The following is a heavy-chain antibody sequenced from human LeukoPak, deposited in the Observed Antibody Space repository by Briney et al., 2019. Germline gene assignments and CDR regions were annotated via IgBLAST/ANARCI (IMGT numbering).Heavy chain of an antibody. CDR2: VYYGGST. CDR3: ASDTSGWLPSFDY. CDR1: GDSISSSSYY. J-gene: IGHJ4*02. V-gene: IGHV4-39*07. Sequence: SETLSLTCTVSGDSISSSSYYWGWIRQPPGKGLERIGSVYYGGSTYYSPSLKTRVTISVDTSKNQFSLKLSPVTAADTAVYYCASDTSGWLPSFDYWGQGTLVTVSS. D-gene: IGHD6-19*01.